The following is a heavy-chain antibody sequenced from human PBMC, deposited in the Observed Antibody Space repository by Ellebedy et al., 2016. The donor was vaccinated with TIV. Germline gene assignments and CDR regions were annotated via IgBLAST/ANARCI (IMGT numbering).Heavy chain of an antibody. Sequence: ASVKVSCXASGYTFTGYYMHWVRQAPGQGLEWMGWINPNSGGTNYAQKFQGRVTMTRGTSISTAYMELSRLRSDDTAVYYCAPGDSSGWYGYFQHWGQGTLVTVSS. J-gene: IGHJ1*01. CDR1: GYTFTGYY. D-gene: IGHD6-19*01. V-gene: IGHV1-2*02. CDR2: INPNSGGT. CDR3: APGDSSGWYGYFQH.